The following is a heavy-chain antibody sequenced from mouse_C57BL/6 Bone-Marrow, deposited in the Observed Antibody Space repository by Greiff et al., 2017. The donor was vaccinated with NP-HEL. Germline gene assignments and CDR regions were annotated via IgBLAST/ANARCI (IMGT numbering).Heavy chain of an antibody. CDR3: ARYYGSSYLAWFAY. Sequence: VQLQQSGAELARPGASVKLSKASGYTFTSYGISWVKQRTGQGLEWIGEIYPRSGNTYYNEKFKGKATLTADKSSSTAYMELRSLTSEDSAVYFCARYYGSSYLAWFAYWGQGTLVTVSA. J-gene: IGHJ3*01. CDR1: GYTFTSYG. D-gene: IGHD1-1*01. V-gene: IGHV1-81*01. CDR2: IYPRSGNT.